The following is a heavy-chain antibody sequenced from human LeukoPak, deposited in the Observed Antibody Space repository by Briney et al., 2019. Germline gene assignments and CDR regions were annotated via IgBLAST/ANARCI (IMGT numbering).Heavy chain of an antibody. CDR2: IGGSGGST. D-gene: IGHD3-3*01. V-gene: IGHV3-23*01. J-gene: IGHJ4*02. CDR1: GFTFSSYA. Sequence: PGGSLRLSCAASGFTFSSYAMSWVRQAPGKGLEWVSAIGGSGGSTYYADSVKGRFTISRDNSKNTLYLQMNSLRAEDTAVYYCAKEPFLEWLPPLFDYWGQGTLVTVSS. CDR3: AKEPFLEWLPPLFDY.